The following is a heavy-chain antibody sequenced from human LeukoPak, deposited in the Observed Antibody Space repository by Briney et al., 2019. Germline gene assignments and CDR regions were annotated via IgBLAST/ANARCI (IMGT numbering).Heavy chain of an antibody. Sequence: SETLSLTCTVSGGSISSYYWSWIRQPPGKGLEWIGYIYYSGSTNYNPSLKSRVTISVDTSKNQFSLKLSSVTAADTAVYYCARQVVTYYFDYWGQGTLVTVSS. CDR1: GGSISSYY. J-gene: IGHJ4*02. D-gene: IGHD3-22*01. CDR2: IYYSGST. V-gene: IGHV4-59*08. CDR3: ARQVVTYYFDY.